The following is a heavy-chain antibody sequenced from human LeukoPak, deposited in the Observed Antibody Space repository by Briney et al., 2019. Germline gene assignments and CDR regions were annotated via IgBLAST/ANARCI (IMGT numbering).Heavy chain of an antibody. CDR1: GYTFTGYY. D-gene: IGHD3-9*01. CDR3: ARDRGYDILTGSDAFDI. CDR2: INPNTGDT. V-gene: IGHV1-2*04. Sequence: ASVKVSCKASGYTFTGYYLHWVRQAPGQGLEWMGWINPNTGDTNYSQKFQGWVTMTRDTSISTAYMELSRLRSDDTAVYYCARDRGYDILTGSDAFDIWGQGTMVTVSS. J-gene: IGHJ3*02.